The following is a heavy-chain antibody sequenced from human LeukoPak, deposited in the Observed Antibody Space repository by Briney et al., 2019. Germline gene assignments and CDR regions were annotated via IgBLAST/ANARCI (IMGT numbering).Heavy chain of an antibody. CDR3: ARGTPKVVVTPFDY. Sequence: SETLSLTCAVYGGSFSGYYWNWIRQPPGKGLEWIGEINHSGSTNYNPSLKSRVTISVDTSKNQFSLKLSSVTAADTAVYYCARGTPKVVVTPFDYWGQGTLVTVSS. CDR2: INHSGST. V-gene: IGHV4-34*01. CDR1: GGSFSGYY. D-gene: IGHD3-22*01. J-gene: IGHJ4*02.